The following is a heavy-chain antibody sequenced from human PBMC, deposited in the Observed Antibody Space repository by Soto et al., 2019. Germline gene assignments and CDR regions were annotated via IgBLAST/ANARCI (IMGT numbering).Heavy chain of an antibody. D-gene: IGHD2-2*02. CDR2: INHSGST. V-gene: IGHV4-34*01. J-gene: IGHJ4*02. Sequence: QVQLQQWGAGLLKPSETLSLTCAVYGGSFSGYYWSWIRQPPGKGLEWIGEINHSGSTNYNPSLKSRVTISVDTSKNQFSLKLSSVTAAGTAVYYCARGSGWDIVVVPAAILPFDYWGQGTLVTVSS. CDR1: GGSFSGYY. CDR3: ARGSGWDIVVVPAAILPFDY.